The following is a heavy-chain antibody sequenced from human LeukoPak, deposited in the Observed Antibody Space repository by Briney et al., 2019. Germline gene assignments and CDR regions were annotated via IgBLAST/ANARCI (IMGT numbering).Heavy chain of an antibody. CDR1: GGTFSSYA. V-gene: IGHV1-69*01. D-gene: IGHD6-13*01. CDR3: ARGYGKAGTNGMDV. CDR2: IIPIFGTA. J-gene: IGHJ6*02. Sequence: SVKVSCKASGGTFSSYAISWVRQAPGQGLEWMGGIIPIFGTANYAQKFQGRVTITADESTSTAYMELSSLRSEDTAVYYCARGYGKAGTNGMDVWGQGTTVTVSS.